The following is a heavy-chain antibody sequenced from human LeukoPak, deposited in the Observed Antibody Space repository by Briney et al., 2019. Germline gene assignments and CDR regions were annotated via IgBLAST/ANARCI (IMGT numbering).Heavy chain of an antibody. CDR2: IKQDGSEK. Sequence: PGGSLRLSCAASGFTLSRHWISWVRQAPGKGLEGVANIKQDGSEKYYVDSVKGRFNISRDNAKNSLYLQMNSVRAEDTAVYLCARDGDYGYNPPDWVFDYWGQGTLVTVSS. J-gene: IGHJ4*02. CDR1: GFTLSRHW. CDR3: ARDGDYGYNPPDWVFDY. D-gene: IGHD5-24*01. V-gene: IGHV3-7*01.